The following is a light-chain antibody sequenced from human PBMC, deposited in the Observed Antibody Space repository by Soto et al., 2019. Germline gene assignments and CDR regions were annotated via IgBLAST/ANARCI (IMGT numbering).Light chain of an antibody. J-gene: IGKJ5*01. V-gene: IGKV3-15*01. Sequence: IVMTQSLATLSVSPGERATLSCRASQSVSSKLAWYQQKPGQAPRLLIYGASTRATGIPGRFSGSGSGTEFTLTISSLQSEDFAVYYCQQYNNWPPITFGQGTRLEIK. CDR2: GAS. CDR3: QQYNNWPPIT. CDR1: QSVSSK.